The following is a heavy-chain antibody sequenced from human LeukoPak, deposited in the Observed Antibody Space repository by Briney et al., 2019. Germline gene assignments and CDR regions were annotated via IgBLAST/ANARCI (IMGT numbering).Heavy chain of an antibody. CDR2: IYYSGST. V-gene: IGHV4-39*01. CDR3: ARHKDYYYSYMDV. CDR1: GDSISTSSYY. J-gene: IGHJ6*03. Sequence: PSETLSLTCSVSGDSISTSSYYWGWIRQPPGKGLEWIGTIYYSGSTYYNPSLTSRVTVSVDTSKNQFSLKLSSVTAADTAVYYCARHKDYYYSYMDVWGKGTTVTISS.